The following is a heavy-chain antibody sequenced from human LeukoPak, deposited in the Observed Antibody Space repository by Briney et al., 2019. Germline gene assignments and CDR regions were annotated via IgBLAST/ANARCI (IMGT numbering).Heavy chain of an antibody. CDR3: VRDERGGYYVD. CDR1: GFMFSSYW. CDR2: IKEDGNMK. J-gene: IGHJ4*02. V-gene: IGHV3-7*01. D-gene: IGHD3-22*01. Sequence: SGGSLRLSCAASGFMFSSYWMSWVRQAPGRGLEWVANIKEDGNMKQYVDSVRGRFTISRDNAKSSLYLQMSSLRAEDSAVYYCVRDERGGYYVDWGQGTLVTVSS.